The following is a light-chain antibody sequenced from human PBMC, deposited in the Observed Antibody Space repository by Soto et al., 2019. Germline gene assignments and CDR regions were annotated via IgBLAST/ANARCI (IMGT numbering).Light chain of an antibody. V-gene: IGKV3-20*01. CDR2: GAS. J-gene: IGKJ2*01. CDR1: QSVSSSY. Sequence: EFVLTQSPGTLSLSPGERATLSCRASQSVSSSYLAWYQQKPGQAPRLLIYGASNRASGIPDRFSGGASGTGFTLTISRLEPEDCAVYFCQQYGGSPPFTFGQGTKVEIK. CDR3: QQYGGSPPFT.